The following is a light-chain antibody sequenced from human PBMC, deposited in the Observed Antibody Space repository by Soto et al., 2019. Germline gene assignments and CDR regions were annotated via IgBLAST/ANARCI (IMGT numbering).Light chain of an antibody. V-gene: IGKV3-20*01. CDR1: QSVSANY. J-gene: IGKJ2*01. CDR3: QQYGSSPPYT. Sequence: EIVLTQSPGTLSLSPGERATLSCRASQSVSANYIAWYQQKPGQSPRLLIYGSSDRATGIPDRFSGRGSETDFTLTISRVEPEDFAVYYCQQYGSSPPYTFGQGTKLEIK. CDR2: GSS.